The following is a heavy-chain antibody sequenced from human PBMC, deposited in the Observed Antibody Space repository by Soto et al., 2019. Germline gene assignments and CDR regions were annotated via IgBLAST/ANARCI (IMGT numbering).Heavy chain of an antibody. CDR1: GYTFTGYY. CDR3: ARIRLGRTTHANWFDP. J-gene: IGHJ5*02. D-gene: IGHD1-7*01. Sequence: QVQLVQSGAEVKKPGASLKVSCKASGYTFTGYYMHWGRQAPGQGLEWMGWINPNSGGTNYAQKFQGRVTMTRDTSIRTAYMELSRLRSDATAVYDCARIRLGRTTHANWFDPCGKGTLVTVSS. CDR2: INPNSGGT. V-gene: IGHV1-2*02.